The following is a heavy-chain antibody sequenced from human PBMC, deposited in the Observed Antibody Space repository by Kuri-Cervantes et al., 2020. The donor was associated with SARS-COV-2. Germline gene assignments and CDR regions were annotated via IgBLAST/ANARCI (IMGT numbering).Heavy chain of an antibody. D-gene: IGHD4-17*01. CDR1: GFTFSTYA. J-gene: IGHJ3*02. CDR3: ARRDRAVTTVDAFDI. V-gene: IGHV3-30*04. CDR2: ISYDGRNK. Sequence: GGSLRLSCAASGFTFSTYAVHWVRQAPGKGLEWVAVISYDGRNKYNADSVKGRFTISRDNSKNTLYLQMNSLRAEDTAVYYCARRDRAVTTVDAFDIRGQGTMVTVSS.